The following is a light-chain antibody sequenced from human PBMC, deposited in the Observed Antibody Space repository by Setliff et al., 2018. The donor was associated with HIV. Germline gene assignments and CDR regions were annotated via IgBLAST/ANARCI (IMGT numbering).Light chain of an antibody. Sequence: QSVLTQPASVSGSPGQSITISCTGTSSDVGAYNFVSWYQQHPGTAPRLMIFDVTNRPSGVSNRFSGSKSGNTASLTISGLQAEDEADYFCTSFTSSHTYVFGTGTKGTVL. CDR2: DVT. CDR3: TSFTSSHTYV. J-gene: IGLJ1*01. CDR1: SSDVGAYNF. V-gene: IGLV2-14*03.